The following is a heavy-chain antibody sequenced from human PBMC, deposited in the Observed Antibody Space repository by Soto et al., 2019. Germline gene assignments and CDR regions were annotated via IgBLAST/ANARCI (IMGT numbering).Heavy chain of an antibody. CDR1: GYTFTSYG. CDR3: ARGAAARRCLGP. V-gene: IGHV1-18*04. D-gene: IGHD6-13*01. Sequence: ASVKVSCKASGYTFTSYGITWVRQAPGQGFEWMGWISAHYGNTNYAQKFQGRVTMTTDTTTSTVYMELRSLRFDDTAVYYCARGAAARRCLGPWGEGTLVTVCS. CDR2: ISAHYGNT. J-gene: IGHJ5*02.